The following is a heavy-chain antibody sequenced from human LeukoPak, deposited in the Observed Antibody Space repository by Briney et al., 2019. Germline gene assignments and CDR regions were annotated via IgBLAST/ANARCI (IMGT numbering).Heavy chain of an antibody. D-gene: IGHD3-22*01. CDR1: GYTFTAYD. V-gene: IGHV1-8*01. J-gene: IGHJ4*02. Sequence: ASVKVSCKTSGYTFTAYDINWVRQATGQGLEWMGWMNPNSGNTGYAHKFQGRVTMTRDTSTGTAYMELSILRSDDTAVYYCARPYFYDNTGHTFDYWGLGTLVTVSS. CDR2: MNPNSGNT. CDR3: ARPYFYDNTGHTFDY.